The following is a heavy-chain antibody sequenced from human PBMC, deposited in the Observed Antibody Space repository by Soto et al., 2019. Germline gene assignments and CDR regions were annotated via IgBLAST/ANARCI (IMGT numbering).Heavy chain of an antibody. Sequence: QVQLQQWGAGLLKPSETLSLTCAVYGGSFSGYYWSWIRQPPGKGLEWIGEINHSGNTNYNPSLKSRVTLAVDTSKNQFSLKLSSVTAADTAVYCCARHNYDGSGYYYYYYGMDVWGQGTTVTVSS. CDR3: ARHNYDGSGYYYYYYGMDV. D-gene: IGHD3-22*01. V-gene: IGHV4-34*01. J-gene: IGHJ6*02. CDR1: GGSFSGYY. CDR2: INHSGNT.